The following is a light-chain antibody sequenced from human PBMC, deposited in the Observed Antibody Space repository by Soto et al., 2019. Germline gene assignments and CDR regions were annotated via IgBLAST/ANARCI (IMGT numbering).Light chain of an antibody. CDR2: DNT. J-gene: IGLJ2*01. CDR1: TSNIENNY. V-gene: IGLV1-51*01. Sequence: QSVLMQPPSVSAAPGQKVTISCSGSTSNIENNYVSWYQQLPGAAPKPLIYDNTERPSGIPDRFSGSKSGTSATLGITGLQPGDEGNYYCGTWDGSLSAGVFGGGTKLTVL. CDR3: GTWDGSLSAGV.